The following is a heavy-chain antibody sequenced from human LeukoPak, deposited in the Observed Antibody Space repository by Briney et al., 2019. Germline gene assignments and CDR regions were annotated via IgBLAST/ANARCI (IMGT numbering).Heavy chain of an antibody. D-gene: IGHD3-22*01. J-gene: IGHJ4*02. CDR2: IRSKANSYAT. V-gene: IGHV3-73*01. CDR3: TRLYYYDSSGYYGPGY. Sequence: GGSLRLSCAASGFTFSGSAMPWVRQASGKGLEWVGRIRSKANSYATAYAASVKGRFTISRDDSKNTAYLQMNSLKTEDTAVYYCTRLYYYDSSGYYGPGYWGQGTLVTVSS. CDR1: GFTFSGSA.